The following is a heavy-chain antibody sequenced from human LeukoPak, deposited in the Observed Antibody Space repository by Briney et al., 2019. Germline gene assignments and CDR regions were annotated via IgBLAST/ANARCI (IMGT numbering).Heavy chain of an antibody. D-gene: IGHD3-10*01. CDR3: AKDSEEYYYGSGKNWFDP. CDR2: MSWNSGSI. Sequence: GGSLRLSCAASGFTFDDYAMHWVRQAPGKGREGVSGMSWNSGSIAYADSVKCRFTISRANAKNSLYLQMKSLRGEHTALYYCAKDSEEYYYGSGKNWFDPWGQGTLVTVSS. CDR1: GFTFDDYA. V-gene: IGHV3-9*01. J-gene: IGHJ5*02.